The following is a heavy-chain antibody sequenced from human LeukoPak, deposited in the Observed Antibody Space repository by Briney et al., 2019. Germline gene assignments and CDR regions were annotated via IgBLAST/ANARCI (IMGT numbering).Heavy chain of an antibody. CDR2: ISHSGSNL. V-gene: IGHV3-11*01. Sequence: GGSLRLSCASSGFSFSTYWMRSVRQAPGKGLEWLSYISHSGSNLDYAESVRGRFTISRDNANHSLYLQINSLRAEDTAVYYCARGDSSGVPDYWGQGTLVTVSS. D-gene: IGHD3-22*01. J-gene: IGHJ4*02. CDR3: ARGDSSGVPDY. CDR1: GFSFSTYW.